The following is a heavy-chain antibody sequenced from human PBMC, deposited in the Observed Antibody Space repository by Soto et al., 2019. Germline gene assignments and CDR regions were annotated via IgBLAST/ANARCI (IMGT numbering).Heavy chain of an antibody. CDR1: GFTFSTYA. J-gene: IGHJ1*01. CDR3: ARGLNCSGGSCYSEYFQH. D-gene: IGHD2-15*01. V-gene: IGHV3-74*01. Sequence: LRLSCAASGFTFSTYAMSWVRQAPGKGLVWVSRINSDGSSTSYADSVKGRFTISRDNAKNTLYLQMNSLRAEDTAVYYCARGLNCSGGSCYSEYFQHWGQGTLVTVSS. CDR2: INSDGSST.